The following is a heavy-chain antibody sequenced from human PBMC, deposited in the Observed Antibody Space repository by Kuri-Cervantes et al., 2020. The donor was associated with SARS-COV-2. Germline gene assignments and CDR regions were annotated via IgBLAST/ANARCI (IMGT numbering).Heavy chain of an antibody. J-gene: IGHJ6*03. V-gene: IGHV3-30*04. CDR2: ISYDGSNK. CDR3: AKDRRYYDFWSGYSTNPSHYYYYYMDV. CDR1: GFTFSSYA. D-gene: IGHD3-3*01. Sequence: GESLKISCAASGFTFSSYAMHWVRQAPGKGLEWVAVISYDGSNKYYADSVKGRFTISRDNSKNTLYLQMNSLRAEDTAVYYCAKDRRYYDFWSGYSTNPSHYYYYYMDVWGKGTTVTVSS.